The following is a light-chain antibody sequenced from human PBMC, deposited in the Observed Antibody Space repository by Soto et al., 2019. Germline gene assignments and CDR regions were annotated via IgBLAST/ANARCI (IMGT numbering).Light chain of an antibody. J-gene: IGKJ1*01. Sequence: EIVLTQSPGTLSLSPGERATLSCRASQSVSSSYLAWYQQKPGQAPRLLIYGASSRATGIPDRFSGSRSGTDGTITSSRLEPEDVAVYYWQQYGSSPWTFAQGTKVEIK. CDR1: QSVSSSY. CDR3: QQYGSSPWT. V-gene: IGKV3-20*01. CDR2: GAS.